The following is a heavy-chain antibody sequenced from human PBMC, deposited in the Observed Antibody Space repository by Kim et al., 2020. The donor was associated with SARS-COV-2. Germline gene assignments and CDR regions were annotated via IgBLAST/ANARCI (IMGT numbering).Heavy chain of an antibody. CDR1: GFTFSSYG. Sequence: GGSLRLSCAASGFTFSSYGMHWVRQAPGKGLEWVAVIWYDGSNKYYADSVKGRFTISRDNSKNTLYLQMNSLRAEDTAVYYCAKGRGAAAGLDYWGQGTLVTVSS. J-gene: IGHJ4*02. D-gene: IGHD6-13*01. CDR3: AKGRGAAAGLDY. V-gene: IGHV3-33*06. CDR2: IWYDGSNK.